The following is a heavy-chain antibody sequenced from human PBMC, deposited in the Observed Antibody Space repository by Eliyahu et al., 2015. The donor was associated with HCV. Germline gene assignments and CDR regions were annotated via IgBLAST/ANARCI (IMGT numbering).Heavy chain of an antibody. CDR1: GFIFXSYG. Sequence: QVQLVESGGGVVQPGRSLRLSCAASGFIFXSYGMHWVRQAPGKGPEWVAVISYDSSNQYYEDSVKGRFTISRDNTNNTLYLQMNSLRTEDTAVYYCAKGWDYEIRYYGMDVWGQGTTVTVSS. V-gene: IGHV3-30*18. D-gene: IGHD3-9*01. J-gene: IGHJ6*02. CDR2: ISYDSSNQ. CDR3: AKGWDYEIRYYGMDV.